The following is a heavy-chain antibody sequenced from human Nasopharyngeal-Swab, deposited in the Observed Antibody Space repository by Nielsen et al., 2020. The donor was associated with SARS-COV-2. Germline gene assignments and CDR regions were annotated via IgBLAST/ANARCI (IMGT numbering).Heavy chain of an antibody. CDR1: GFTFSTYG. CDR2: IWYDGNYK. D-gene: IGHD3-10*01. J-gene: IGHJ4*02. Sequence: GESLKISCAASGFTFSTYGMHWVRQAPGKGLEWVAVIWYDGNYKYYADSVKGRFTISRDNSRNTLYLQMNSLRAEDTAVYYCAKDGFGELLGYYFDYWGQGTLVTVSS. CDR3: AKDGFGELLGYYFDY. V-gene: IGHV3-33*06.